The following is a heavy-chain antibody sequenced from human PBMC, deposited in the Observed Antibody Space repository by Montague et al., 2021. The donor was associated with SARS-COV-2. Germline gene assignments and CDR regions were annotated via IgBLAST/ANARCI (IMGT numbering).Heavy chain of an antibody. Sequence: SLRLSCAASGFTFSSYAMHWVRQAPGKGLEWVAVISYDGSNKYYADSVKGRFTISRDNPKNTLYLQMNSLRAEDTAVYYCARPLGGSLNDAFDIWGQGTMVTVSS. V-gene: IGHV3-30*04. CDR1: GFTFSSYA. J-gene: IGHJ3*02. CDR2: ISYDGSNK. D-gene: IGHD3-16*01. CDR3: ARPLGGSLNDAFDI.